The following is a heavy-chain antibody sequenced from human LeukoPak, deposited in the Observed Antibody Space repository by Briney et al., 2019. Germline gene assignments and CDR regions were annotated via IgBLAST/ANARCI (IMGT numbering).Heavy chain of an antibody. J-gene: IGHJ4*02. D-gene: IGHD6-19*01. CDR1: GGSISSRGYY. Sequence: SETLSLTCTVSGGSISSRGYYWGWIRQPPGKGLEWIGNIYYSGSTYYSPSLKSRLTISVDTSKNQFSLKLSSVTAADTAVYYCARGIYNSVDYWGQGTRVTVSS. CDR2: IYYSGST. CDR3: ARGIYNSVDY. V-gene: IGHV4-39*01.